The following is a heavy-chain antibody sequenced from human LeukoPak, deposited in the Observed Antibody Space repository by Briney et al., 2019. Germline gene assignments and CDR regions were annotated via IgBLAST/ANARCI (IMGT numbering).Heavy chain of an antibody. V-gene: IGHV3-30*18. CDR1: GFTFSSYG. Sequence: GGSLRLSCAASGFTFSSYGMHWVRQAPGKGLEWVAVISYDGSNKYYADSVKGRFTISRDNSKNTLYLQMNSLRAEDTAVYYCAKDPSPYCGGDCYGPFDYWGQGTLVTVSS. J-gene: IGHJ4*02. CDR2: ISYDGSNK. D-gene: IGHD2-21*02. CDR3: AKDPSPYCGGDCYGPFDY.